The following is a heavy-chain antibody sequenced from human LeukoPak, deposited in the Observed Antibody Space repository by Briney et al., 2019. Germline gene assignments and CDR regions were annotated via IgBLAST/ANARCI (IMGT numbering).Heavy chain of an antibody. J-gene: IGHJ4*02. D-gene: IGHD2/OR15-2a*01. CDR3: ANNRASLDY. V-gene: IGHV3-7*02. CDR2: INQDGSEK. CDR1: GFTFSSSG. Sequence: GGSLRLSCAASGFTFSSSGMSWVRQAPGKGLEWVANINQDGSEKNCVDSVKSRFTISRDNAKNSLYLQMNSLRAEDTAVYYCANNRASLDYWGQGTLVTVSS.